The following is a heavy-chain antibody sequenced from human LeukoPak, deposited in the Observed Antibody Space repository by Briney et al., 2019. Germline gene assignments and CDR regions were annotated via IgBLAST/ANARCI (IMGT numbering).Heavy chain of an antibody. J-gene: IGHJ4*02. Sequence: SETLSLTCTVTGGSISSYYWSWIRQPGGRGLEWIGRIYFSGSTNYNPSLKSRVTMSVDTSKNQFSLKLSSVTAADTAVYYCARSGYSSGPDYWGQGTLVTVSS. CDR2: IYFSGST. V-gene: IGHV4-4*07. D-gene: IGHD6-19*01. CDR1: GGSISSYY. CDR3: ARSGYSSGPDY.